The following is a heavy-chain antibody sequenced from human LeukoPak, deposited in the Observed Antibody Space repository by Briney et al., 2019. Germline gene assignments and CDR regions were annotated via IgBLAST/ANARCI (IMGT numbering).Heavy chain of an antibody. D-gene: IGHD3-9*01. V-gene: IGHV3-21*01. CDR3: ARGEFARVLRYFGGVYYYGMDV. CDR2: ISGSSSYI. J-gene: IGHJ6*02. CDR1: GFTFSSYS. Sequence: GGSLRLSCAASGFTFSSYSMNWVRQAPGKGLEWVSSISGSSSYIYYADSVKGRFTISRDNAKNSLYLQMNSLRAEDTAVYYCARGEFARVLRYFGGVYYYGMDVWGQGTTVTVSS.